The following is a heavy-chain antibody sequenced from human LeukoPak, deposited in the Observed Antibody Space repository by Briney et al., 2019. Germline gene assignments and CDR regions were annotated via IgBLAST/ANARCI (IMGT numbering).Heavy chain of an antibody. V-gene: IGHV3-7*03. CDR1: GFTFSSYW. CDR3: ALRYGDYGIA. D-gene: IGHD4-17*01. J-gene: IGHJ5*02. Sequence: PGGSLRLSCVASGFTFSSYWMSWVRQAPGKGLEWVANIKQDGSEKYYVDSVKGRFTISRDNAKNSLYLQMNSLRAEDTAVYYCALRYGDYGIAWGQGTLVTVSS. CDR2: IKQDGSEK.